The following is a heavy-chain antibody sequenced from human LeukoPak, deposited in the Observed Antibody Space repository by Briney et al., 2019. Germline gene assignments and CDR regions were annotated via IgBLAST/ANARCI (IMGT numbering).Heavy chain of an antibody. D-gene: IGHD2-8*01. CDR2: ISGSGGST. J-gene: IGHJ4*02. V-gene: IGHV3-23*01. CDR3: AKVPEDIVLMVYAIPCFDY. CDR1: GFTFSSYG. Sequence: PGGSLRLSCAASGFTFSSYGMSWFRQAPGKGLEWVSAISGSGGSTYYADSVKGRFTISRDNSKNALYLQMNSLRAEDTAVYYCAKVPEDIVLMVYAIPCFDYWGQGTLVTVSS.